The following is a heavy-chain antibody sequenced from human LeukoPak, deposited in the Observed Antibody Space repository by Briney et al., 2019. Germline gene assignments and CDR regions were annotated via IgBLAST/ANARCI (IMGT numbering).Heavy chain of an antibody. Sequence: GGSLRLSCAASGFTFSSYGMHWVRQAPGKGLEWVAVIWYDGSNKYYADSVKGRFTISRDNSKNTLYLQMNSLRPEDTAIYYCARPPPASMIRGVIIPHFDTWGQGTLVTVSS. CDR1: GFTFSSYG. V-gene: IGHV3-33*01. CDR3: ARPPPASMIRGVIIPHFDT. J-gene: IGHJ4*02. CDR2: IWYDGSNK. D-gene: IGHD3-10*01.